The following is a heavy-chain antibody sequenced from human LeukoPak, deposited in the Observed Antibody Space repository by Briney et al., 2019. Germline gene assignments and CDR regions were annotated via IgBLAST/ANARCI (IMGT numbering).Heavy chain of an antibody. D-gene: IGHD6-19*01. CDR2: ISSSSNYI. V-gene: IGHV3-21*01. CDR1: RFTFNSYT. CDR3: ARVSGGLYYYYYYMDV. Sequence: PGGSLRLSCAAPRFTFNSYTMNWVRQAPGKGLEWVSSISSSSNYIYYADSVKGRFTISRDNAKNTLYLQMNSLRAEDTAVYYCARVSGGLYYYYYYMDVWGKGTTVTVSS. J-gene: IGHJ6*03.